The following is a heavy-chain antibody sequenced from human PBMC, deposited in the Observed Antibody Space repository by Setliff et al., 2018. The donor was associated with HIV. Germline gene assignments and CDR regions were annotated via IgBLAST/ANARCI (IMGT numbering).Heavy chain of an antibody. J-gene: IGHJ6*02. CDR1: GGSINSGSYY. CDR2: INHRGIT. CDR3: ARVVWMAAAGTIDYYYYGMDI. V-gene: IGHV4-39*07. D-gene: IGHD6-13*01. Sequence: SETLSLTCTVSGGSINSGSYYWSWIRQPPGKGLEWIGEINHRGITNYSPSLKSRVTISVDTSKNQFSLKLRSVTAADTAVYYCARVVWMAAAGTIDYYYYGMDIWGQGTTVTVFS.